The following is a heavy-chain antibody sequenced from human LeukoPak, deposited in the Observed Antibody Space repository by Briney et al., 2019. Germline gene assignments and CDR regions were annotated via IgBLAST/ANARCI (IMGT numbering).Heavy chain of an antibody. D-gene: IGHD3-10*01. V-gene: IGHV3-23*01. CDR3: TPRDGSGSPLGY. Sequence: PGGSLRLSCAASGFTFSSYAMSWVRQAPGKGLEWVSAISGSGGSTYYADSVKGRFTISRDNSKNTLYLQMNSLRAEDTAVYYCTPRDGSGSPLGYWGQGTLVTVSS. CDR2: ISGSGGST. J-gene: IGHJ4*02. CDR1: GFTFSSYA.